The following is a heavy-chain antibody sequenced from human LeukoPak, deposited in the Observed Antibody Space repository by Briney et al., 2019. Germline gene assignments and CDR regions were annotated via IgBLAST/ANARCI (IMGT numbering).Heavy chain of an antibody. D-gene: IGHD3-16*01. V-gene: IGHV1-69*13. CDR2: IIPIFRTT. Sequence: ASVKVSCKTSGGTFTSNAISWVRQAPGQGLEWMGGIIPIFRTTNYAQKSQGRVTITADESTSTAYMELSSLRSEDTAVYYCARCPYDYIWGNSLYYFDYWGQGTLVTVSS. J-gene: IGHJ4*02. CDR3: ARCPYDYIWGNSLYYFDY. CDR1: GGTFTSNA.